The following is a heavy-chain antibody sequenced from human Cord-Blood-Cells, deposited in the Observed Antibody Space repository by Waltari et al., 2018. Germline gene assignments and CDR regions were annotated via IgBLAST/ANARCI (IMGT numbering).Heavy chain of an antibody. D-gene: IGHD2-8*02. Sequence: QPVQTGPAVNQPVAEVKVCGQAPGFSCTGYNVHRGAHATGQGLEWMGRNNPNSRGTKYAQNFQGTVTMTRDTTMSTSYMEVSRLAADGTAVYYCARQEGIVRVVYAFDYWCQGTLVTVSS. J-gene: IGHJ4*02. CDR3: ARQEGIVRVVYAFDY. CDR1: GFSCTGYN. CDR2: NNPNSRGT. V-gene: IGHV1-2*06.